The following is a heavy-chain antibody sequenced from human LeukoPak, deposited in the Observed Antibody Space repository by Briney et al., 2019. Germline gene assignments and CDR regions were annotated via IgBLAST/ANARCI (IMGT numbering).Heavy chain of an antibody. V-gene: IGHV1-18*01. D-gene: IGHD2-8*02. J-gene: IGHJ3*02. CDR1: GYTFTSYG. CDR2: ISAYNGNT. Sequence: ASVKVSCKASGYTFTSYGISWVRQAPGQGLEWMGWISAYNGNTNYAQKLQGRVTMTTDTSTSTAYMELRSLRSEDTAVYYCARLQTPWYAFDIWGQGTMVTVSS. CDR3: ARLQTPWYAFDI.